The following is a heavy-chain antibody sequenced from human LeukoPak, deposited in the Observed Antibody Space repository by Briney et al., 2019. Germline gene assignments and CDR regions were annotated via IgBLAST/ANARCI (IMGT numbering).Heavy chain of an antibody. J-gene: IGHJ6*02. CDR2: INPNSGGT. V-gene: IGHV1-2*02. Sequence: ASVKVSCKASGYTFTGYYMHWVRQAPGQGLEWMGWINPNSGGTNYAQKFQGRVTMTRDTSISTAYMELSRLRSDDTAVYYCARGNDCSSTSCHYYYYYYGMDVWGQGTTVTVSS. CDR1: GYTFTGYY. D-gene: IGHD2-2*01. CDR3: ARGNDCSSTSCHYYYYYYGMDV.